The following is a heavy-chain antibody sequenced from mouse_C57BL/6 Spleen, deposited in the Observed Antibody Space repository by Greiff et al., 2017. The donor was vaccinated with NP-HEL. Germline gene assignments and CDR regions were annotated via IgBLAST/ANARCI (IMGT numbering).Heavy chain of an antibody. J-gene: IGHJ4*01. Sequence: QVQLQQSGAELMKPGASVKLSCKATGYTFTGYWIEWVKQRPGHGLEWIGEILPGSGSTNYNEKFKGKATFTADTSSTTAYMQLSSLTTEDSAIYDCARMRIYYGSSHYSALDYWGQGTSVTVSS. D-gene: IGHD1-1*01. CDR1: GYTFTGYW. CDR2: ILPGSGST. V-gene: IGHV1-9*01. CDR3: ARMRIYYGSSHYSALDY.